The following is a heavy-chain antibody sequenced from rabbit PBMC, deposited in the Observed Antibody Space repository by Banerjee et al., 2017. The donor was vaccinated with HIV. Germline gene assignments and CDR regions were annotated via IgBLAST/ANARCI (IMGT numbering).Heavy chain of an antibody. J-gene: IGHJ4*01. CDR2: INTSSGNT. CDR3: ARAPYDGWNFNL. CDR1: GFSFSNKYV. V-gene: IGHV1S45*01. Sequence: QQQLEESGGGLVKPEGSLTLSCTASGFSFSNKYVMCWVRQAPGKGLEWIACINTSSGNTVYASWAKGRFTISKTSSTTVTLQMTSLTAADTATYFCARAPYDGWNFNLWGQGTLVTVS. D-gene: IGHD4-2*01.